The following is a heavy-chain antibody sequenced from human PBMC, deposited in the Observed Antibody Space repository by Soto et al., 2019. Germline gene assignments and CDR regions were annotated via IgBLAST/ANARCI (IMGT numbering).Heavy chain of an antibody. D-gene: IGHD6-13*01. CDR3: ARSSHKESWFDP. V-gene: IGHV4-4*07. J-gene: IGHJ5*02. CDR1: NGSISNFY. CDR2: IHGSGSA. Sequence: QVQLQESGPGLVKPSETLSLTCTVSNGSISNFYWNWIRQSAVMGLEWIGRIHGSGSATYNPSLRSRVTMSVDTSKNQFSLKVNSVTGADTAVYYCARSSHKESWFDPWGQGTLVTVSS.